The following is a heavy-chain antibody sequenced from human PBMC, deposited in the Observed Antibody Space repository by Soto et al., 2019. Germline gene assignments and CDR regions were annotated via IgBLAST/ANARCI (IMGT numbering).Heavy chain of an antibody. D-gene: IGHD1-1*01. CDR2: IYSGGST. V-gene: IGHV3-53*01. J-gene: IGHJ3*02. CDR1: GFTVSSNY. Sequence: GGSLRLSCAASGFTVSSNYMSWVRQAPGKGLEWVSVIYSGGSTYYADSVKGRFTISRDNSKNTLYLQMNSLRAEDTAVYYCARAGLERASGAFDIWGQGTMVTVSS. CDR3: ARAGLERASGAFDI.